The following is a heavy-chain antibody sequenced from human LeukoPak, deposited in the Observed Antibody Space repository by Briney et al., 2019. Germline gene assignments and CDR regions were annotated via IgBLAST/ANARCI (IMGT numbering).Heavy chain of an antibody. V-gene: IGHV3-48*02. Sequence: GGSLRLSCAASGSTFSTYSMNWVRQAPGKGLEWVSYIRGGGSPIYYADSVKGRFTISRDNAKNSLYLQMNSLRDEDTAVFYCTRDPHALDYWGQGTLVTVSS. CDR2: IRGGGSPI. J-gene: IGHJ4*02. CDR1: GSTFSTYS. CDR3: TRDPHALDY.